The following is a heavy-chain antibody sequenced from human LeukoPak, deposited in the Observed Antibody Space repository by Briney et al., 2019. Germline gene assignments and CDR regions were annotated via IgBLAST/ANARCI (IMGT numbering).Heavy chain of an antibody. V-gene: IGHV1-18*04. CDR3: ASFGVVVAAARFDP. CDR2: ISAYNGNT. Sequence: GASVKVSCKASGYTFTSYGISWVRQAPGQGLEWMGWISAYNGNTNYAQKLQGRVTMTTDTSTSIAYMELRSLRSDDTAVYYCASFGVVVAAARFDPWGQGTLVTVSS. D-gene: IGHD2-15*01. J-gene: IGHJ5*02. CDR1: GYTFTSYG.